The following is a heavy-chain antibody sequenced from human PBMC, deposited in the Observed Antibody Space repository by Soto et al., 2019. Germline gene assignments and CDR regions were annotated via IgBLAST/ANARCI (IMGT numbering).Heavy chain of an antibody. J-gene: IGHJ6*02. V-gene: IGHV1-69*13. D-gene: IGHD5-18*01. CDR3: ASKLFKYSYSRTYYYYGMDV. CDR1: GGTFSSYA. Sequence: SVKVSCKASGGTFSSYAISWVRQAPGQGLEWMGGIIPIFGTANYAQKFQGRVTITADESTSTAYMELSSLRSEDTAVYYCASKLFKYSYSRTYYYYGMDVWGQGTTVTVSS. CDR2: IIPIFGTA.